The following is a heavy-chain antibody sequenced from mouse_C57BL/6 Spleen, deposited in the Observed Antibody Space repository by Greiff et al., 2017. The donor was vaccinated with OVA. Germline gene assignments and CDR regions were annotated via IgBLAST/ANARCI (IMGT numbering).Heavy chain of an antibody. CDR1: GYTFTSYW. V-gene: IGHV1-50*01. CDR3: ARWEDFDY. CDR2: IDPSDSYT. D-gene: IGHD4-1*01. J-gene: IGHJ2*01. Sequence: QVQLQQPGAELVKPGASVKLSCKASGYTFTSYWMQWVKQRPGQGLEWIGEIDPSDSYTSYNQKFKGKATLTVDTSSSTAYMQLSSLTSEDSAVYYCARWEDFDYWGQGTTLTVSS.